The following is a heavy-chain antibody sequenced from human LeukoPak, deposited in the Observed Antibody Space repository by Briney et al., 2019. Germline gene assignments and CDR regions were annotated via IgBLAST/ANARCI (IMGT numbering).Heavy chain of an antibody. CDR1: GGSISSYY. J-gene: IGHJ4*02. Sequence: PSETLSLTCTVSGGSISSYYWGWIRQPPGKGLEWIGSIYYRGSTYYNPSLKSRVTISVDTSKNQFSLKLSSVTAADTAVYHCARELGYSYYYWGQGTLVTVSS. CDR3: ARELGYSYYY. V-gene: IGHV4-39*07. CDR2: IYYRGST. D-gene: IGHD5-18*01.